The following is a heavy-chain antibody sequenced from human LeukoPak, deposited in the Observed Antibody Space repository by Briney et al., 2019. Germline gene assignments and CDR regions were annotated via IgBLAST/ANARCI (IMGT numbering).Heavy chain of an antibody. CDR1: GFTVSSSY. V-gene: IGHV3-53*01. Sequence: GGSLRLSCAASGFTVSSSYMYWVRQAPGKGLEWVSFFYRGDSTYYAESVRGRFTISRDNSKNTLYLLMNSLIPEDTAVYYCAKAGYYDRSGYPNWFDPWGQGTLVTVSS. D-gene: IGHD3-22*01. CDR3: AKAGYYDRSGYPNWFDP. CDR2: FYRGDST. J-gene: IGHJ5*02.